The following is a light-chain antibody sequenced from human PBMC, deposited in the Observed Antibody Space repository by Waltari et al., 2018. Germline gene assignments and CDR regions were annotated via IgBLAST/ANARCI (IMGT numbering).Light chain of an antibody. CDR2: GAS. CDR1: QSGSRA. CDR3: QHYVSLPVT. J-gene: IGKJ1*01. Sequence: EIVLTQSPCTLSLSLRERATLPCRASQSGSRALAWYQHNPGQAPRLLIYGASNRATGIPDRFSGSGSGTDFSLIISRLEPEDFAVYYCQHYVSLPVTFGQGTKVEIK. V-gene: IGKV3-20*01.